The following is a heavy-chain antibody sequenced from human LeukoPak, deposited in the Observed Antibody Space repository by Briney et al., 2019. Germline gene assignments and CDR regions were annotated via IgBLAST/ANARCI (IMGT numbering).Heavy chain of an antibody. CDR1: GGSISSYY. J-gene: IGHJ4*02. CDR2: IYYSGST. Sequence: SETLSLTCTVSGGSISSYYWSWIRQPPGKGLEWIGYIYYSGSTNYNPSLKSRVTISVDTSKNQFSLKLSSVTAADTAVYYCARHGLSYSQRRHFDYWGQGTLVTVSS. D-gene: IGHD1-26*01. CDR3: ARHGLSYSQRRHFDY. V-gene: IGHV4-59*08.